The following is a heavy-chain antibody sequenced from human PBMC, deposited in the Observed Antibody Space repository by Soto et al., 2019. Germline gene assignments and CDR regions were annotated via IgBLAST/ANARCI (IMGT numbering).Heavy chain of an antibody. CDR1: GFTFSKYW. D-gene: IGHD1-1*01. J-gene: IGHJ4*02. CDR3: ALENY. V-gene: IGHV3-7*05. CDR2: IKQDGSEK. Sequence: EVQLVESGGGLAQPGGSLRLSCAASGFTFSKYWMSWVRQAPGKGLEWVANIKQDGSEKCYVDSVKGRFTISRDNAKNSLYLQMISLRAEDTAVYYCALENYWGQGTLVTVSS.